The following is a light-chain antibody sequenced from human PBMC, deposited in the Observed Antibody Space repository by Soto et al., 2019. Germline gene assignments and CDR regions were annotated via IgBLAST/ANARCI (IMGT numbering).Light chain of an antibody. J-gene: IGLJ3*02. Sequence: QSALTQPASVSGSPGQSITISCTGTNNDIGPYNYVSWYQQHPGKAPKLIIYEVSNRPSGVSNRFSGSKSGNTASLTISGLQAEDEADYYCSSYTSSSTPLVFGGGTKLTVL. CDR1: NNDIGPYNY. CDR2: EVS. CDR3: SSYTSSSTPLV. V-gene: IGLV2-14*01.